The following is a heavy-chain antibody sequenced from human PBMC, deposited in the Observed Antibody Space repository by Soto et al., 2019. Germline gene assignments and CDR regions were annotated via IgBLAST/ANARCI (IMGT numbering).Heavy chain of an antibody. CDR3: ARQGLRYFDWSRPAGMDV. CDR1: GYSFTSYW. J-gene: IGHJ6*02. V-gene: IGHV5-51*01. CDR2: IYPGDSDT. Sequence: GESLKISCKGSGYSFTSYWIGWVRQMPGKGLEWMGIIYPGDSDTRYSPSFQGQVTISADKSISTAYLQWSSLKASDTAMYYCARQGLRYFDWSRPAGMDVWGQGTTVTVS. D-gene: IGHD3-9*01.